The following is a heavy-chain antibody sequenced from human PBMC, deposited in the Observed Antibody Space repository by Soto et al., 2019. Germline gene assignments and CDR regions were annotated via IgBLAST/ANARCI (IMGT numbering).Heavy chain of an antibody. CDR1: GFTCSSYS. CDR2: ISSSSSYI. J-gene: IGHJ4*02. Sequence: EVQLVESGGGLVKPGGSLRLSCAASGFTCSSYSMNWVRQAPGKGLEWVSSISSSSSYIYYADSVKGRFTISRDNAKNSLYLQMNSLRAEDTAMYYCARDIEAVAGSYWGQGTLVTVSS. CDR3: ARDIEAVAGSY. D-gene: IGHD6-19*01. V-gene: IGHV3-21*01.